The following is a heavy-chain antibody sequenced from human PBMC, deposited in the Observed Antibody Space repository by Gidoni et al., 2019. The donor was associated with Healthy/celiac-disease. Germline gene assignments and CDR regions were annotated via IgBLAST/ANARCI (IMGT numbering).Heavy chain of an antibody. Sequence: QVQLQESGPGLVKPSETLSLTCTVSGGSIRSYYWSWIRQPPGKGLEWIGYIAYSGSTNYNPSLKSRVTISVDTSKNQFSLKLSSVTAADTAVYYCARQSFKDWGSYWYFDLWGRGTLVTVSS. V-gene: IGHV4-59*08. J-gene: IGHJ2*01. D-gene: IGHD7-27*01. CDR2: IAYSGST. CDR3: ARQSFKDWGSYWYFDL. CDR1: GGSIRSYY.